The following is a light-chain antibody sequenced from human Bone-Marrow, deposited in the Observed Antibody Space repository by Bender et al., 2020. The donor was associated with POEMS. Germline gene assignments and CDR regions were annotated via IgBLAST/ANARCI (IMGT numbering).Light chain of an antibody. V-gene: IGLV1-36*01. CDR3: VAWDASLNGWV. Sequence: QSVLTQPPSVSEAPRQRVTISCSGGTSNVGKNAVHWYQQLPGKAPKLLIYYDDMLSSGVSKRFSASKSGTSASLAIRGLQSDDEAIYFCVAWDASLNGWVFGGGTKLTVL. J-gene: IGLJ3*02. CDR2: YDD. CDR1: TSNVGKNA.